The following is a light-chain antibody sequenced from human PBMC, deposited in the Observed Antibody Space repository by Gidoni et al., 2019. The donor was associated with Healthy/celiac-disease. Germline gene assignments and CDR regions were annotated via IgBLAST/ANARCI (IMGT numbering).Light chain of an antibody. CDR2: DVS. V-gene: IGLV2-14*01. CDR3: SSYTSSSTLEV. CDR1: TSDVGGYNY. Sequence: QSARTQPASGSGSPGQTITISCNGTTSDVGGYNYVSCYQKHPGKDPKLMIYDVSNRPSGVSNRFSGSKSGNPASLPISGLQAEDEADYYCSSYTSSSTLEVFGGGTKLTVL. J-gene: IGLJ2*01.